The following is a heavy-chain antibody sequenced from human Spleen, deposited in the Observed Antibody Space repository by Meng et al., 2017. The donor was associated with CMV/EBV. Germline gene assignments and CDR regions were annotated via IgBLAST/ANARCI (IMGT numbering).Heavy chain of an antibody. CDR3: ARKQRYYSSTSQDCHYYYYGMDV. J-gene: IGHJ6*02. Sequence: CWVRQAPGQGLEWMGGIIPIVDIANYEQKFQGRVTITADKSTSTAYMELSSLRSEDTAVYYCARKQRYYSSTSQDCHYYYYGMDVWGQGTTVTVSS. D-gene: IGHD2-2*01. CDR2: IIPIVDIA. V-gene: IGHV1-69*10.